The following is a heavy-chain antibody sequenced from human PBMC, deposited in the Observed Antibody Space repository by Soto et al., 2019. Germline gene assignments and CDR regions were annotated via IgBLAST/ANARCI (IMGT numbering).Heavy chain of an antibody. J-gene: IGHJ6*02. Sequence: QVQLVESGGGVVQPGRSLRLSCAASGFTFSSYAMHWVRQAPGKGLEWVAVISYDGSNKYYADSVKGRFTISRDNFTNTLYLQMSSLRAEDTAVYYCATRRGACISTSCYSGMDVWGQGTTVTVSS. D-gene: IGHD2-2*02. CDR3: ATRRGACISTSCYSGMDV. CDR1: GFTFSSYA. CDR2: ISYDGSNK. V-gene: IGHV3-30-3*01.